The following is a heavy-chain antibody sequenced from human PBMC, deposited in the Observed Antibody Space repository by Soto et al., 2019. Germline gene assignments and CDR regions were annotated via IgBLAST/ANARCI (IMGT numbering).Heavy chain of an antibody. CDR2: IKQDGSEK. CDR1: GFTFSSYW. V-gene: IGHV3-7*01. J-gene: IGHJ6*02. CDR3: AREGAFEMSYSNYVYDYYYGMDV. D-gene: IGHD4-4*01. Sequence: PVGSLRLSCAASGFTFSSYWMSWVRQAPGKGLEWVANIKQDGSEKYYVDSVKGRFTISRDNAKNSLYLQMNSLRAEDTAVYYCAREGAFEMSYSNYVYDYYYGMDVWGQGTTVTVSS.